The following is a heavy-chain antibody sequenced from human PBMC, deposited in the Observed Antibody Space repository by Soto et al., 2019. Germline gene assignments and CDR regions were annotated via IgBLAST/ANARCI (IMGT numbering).Heavy chain of an antibody. Sequence: GGSLRLSCAASGFTFSSYAMHWVRQAPGKGLEWEAVISYDGSNKYYADSVKGRFTISRDNSKNTLYLQMNSLRAEDTAVYYCARDGGFNYDSSGYYPGYWGQGTLVTVSS. V-gene: IGHV3-30-3*01. CDR2: ISYDGSNK. J-gene: IGHJ4*02. D-gene: IGHD3-22*01. CDR3: ARDGGFNYDSSGYYPGY. CDR1: GFTFSSYA.